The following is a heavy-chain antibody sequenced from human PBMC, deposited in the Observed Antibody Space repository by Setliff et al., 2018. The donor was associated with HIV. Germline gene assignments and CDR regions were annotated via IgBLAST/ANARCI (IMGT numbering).Heavy chain of an antibody. J-gene: IGHJ6*02. CDR2: ISPNFGHT. Sequence: PGASVKVSCKASGYTFTTYGISWVRQAPGHGLEWMGWISPNFGHTNYAQNFLGRVTMTIDTSTSRAYMELRSLRSDDTAVYFCARLGSGWSDSYYYAMDIWGQGTTVTVPS. V-gene: IGHV1-18*01. CDR3: ARLGSGWSDSYYYAMDI. CDR1: GYTFTTYG. D-gene: IGHD6-19*01.